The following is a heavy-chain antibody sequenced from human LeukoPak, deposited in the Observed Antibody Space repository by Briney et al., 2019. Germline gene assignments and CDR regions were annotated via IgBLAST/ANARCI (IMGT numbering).Heavy chain of an antibody. Sequence: GESLKISCKGSGYSFTSYWIGWVRQMPGKGLEWMGIIYPGDSDTRYSPSFQGQVTISADKSISTAYLQWSSLKASDTAIYYCARHWSPSSSWSLPNFDYWGQGTLVTVSS. CDR3: ARHWSPSSSWSLPNFDY. J-gene: IGHJ4*02. CDR2: IYPGDSDT. V-gene: IGHV5-51*01. CDR1: GYSFTSYW. D-gene: IGHD6-13*01.